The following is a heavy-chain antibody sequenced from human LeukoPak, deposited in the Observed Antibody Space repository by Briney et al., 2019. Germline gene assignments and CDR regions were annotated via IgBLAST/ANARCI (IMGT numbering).Heavy chain of an antibody. CDR1: GFTFSSYS. J-gene: IGHJ4*02. D-gene: IGHD5-18*01. CDR3: AKDQRVGYSYSTGGY. Sequence: GGSLRLSCAASGFTFSSYSMNWVRQAPGKGLEWVSSISGSGGSAHYADTVKGRFTISRGNSKNTLYLQMNSLRAEDTAVYYCAKDQRVGYSYSTGGYWGQGTLVTVSS. CDR2: ISGSGGSA. V-gene: IGHV3-23*01.